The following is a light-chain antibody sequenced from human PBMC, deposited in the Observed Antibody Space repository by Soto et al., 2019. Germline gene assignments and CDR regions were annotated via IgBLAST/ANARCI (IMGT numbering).Light chain of an antibody. CDR3: QQLNSFSLT. Sequence: AIRMTQSPSSLSASTGDRVTITCRASQGISSYLAWYQQKPGKAPKLLIYAASTLQSGVPSRFSGSGSGTDFTLTISSLQPEDFATYYCQQLNSFSLTFGGGTKVDIK. J-gene: IGKJ4*01. CDR2: AAS. V-gene: IGKV1-8*01. CDR1: QGISSY.